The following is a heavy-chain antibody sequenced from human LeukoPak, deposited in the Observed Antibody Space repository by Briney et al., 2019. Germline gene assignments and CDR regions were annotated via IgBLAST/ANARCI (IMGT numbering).Heavy chain of an antibody. V-gene: IGHV3-7*05. CDR1: GFTFSTYW. D-gene: IGHD1-26*01. CDR2: IKEDGRDK. J-gene: IGHJ6*02. CDR3: ARKMSIVGAQGWGYGMDV. Sequence: GGSLRLSCAASGFTFSTYWVSWVRQAPGKGLEWVANIKEDGRDKKYMDSVKGRFTISRDNAKRSLYLQMNSLIAEDTAVYYCARKMSIVGAQGWGYGMDVWGHGTTVTVSS.